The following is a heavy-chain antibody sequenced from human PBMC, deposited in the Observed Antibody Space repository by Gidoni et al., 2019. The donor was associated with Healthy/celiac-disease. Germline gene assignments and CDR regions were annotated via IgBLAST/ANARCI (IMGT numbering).Heavy chain of an antibody. Sequence: QVQLVESGGGVVQPGRSLRLSCAASGFTFSSYGMHWVRQAPGKGLAWVAVIWYNGSNKYYADSVKGRFTISRDNSKNTLYLQMNSLRAEDTAVYYCARGRRITMVRGVIDWFDPWGQGTLVTVSS. D-gene: IGHD3-10*01. CDR3: ARGRRITMVRGVIDWFDP. V-gene: IGHV3-33*01. CDR1: GFTFSSYG. CDR2: IWYNGSNK. J-gene: IGHJ5*02.